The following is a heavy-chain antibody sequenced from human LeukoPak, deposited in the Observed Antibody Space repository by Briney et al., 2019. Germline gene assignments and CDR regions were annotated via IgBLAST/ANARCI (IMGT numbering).Heavy chain of an antibody. CDR3: ARLGARGDYYYYYMDV. CDR2: ISAYNGNT. D-gene: IGHD3-16*01. V-gene: IGHV1-18*01. Sequence: ASVKVSCKASGYTFTSYGISWVRQAPGQGLEWMGWISAYNGNTNYAQKLQGRVTMTTDTSTSTAYMELRSLRSDDTAVYYCARLGARGDYYYYYMDVWGQGTTVTVSS. J-gene: IGHJ6*03. CDR1: GYTFTSYG.